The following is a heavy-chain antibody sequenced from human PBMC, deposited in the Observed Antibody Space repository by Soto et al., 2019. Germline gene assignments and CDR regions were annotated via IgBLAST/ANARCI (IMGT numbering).Heavy chain of an antibody. J-gene: IGHJ6*02. CDR1: GGSISSYY. D-gene: IGHD3-16*01. CDR3: AARGGAGAAYYYYGMDV. CDR2: IYYSGST. V-gene: IGHV4-59*01. Sequence: SETLSLTCTVSGGSISSYYWSWIRQPPGKGLEWIGYIYYSGSTNYNPSLKSRVTISVDTSKNQFSLKLSSVTAADTAVYYCAARGGAGAAYYYYGMDVWGQGTTVTSP.